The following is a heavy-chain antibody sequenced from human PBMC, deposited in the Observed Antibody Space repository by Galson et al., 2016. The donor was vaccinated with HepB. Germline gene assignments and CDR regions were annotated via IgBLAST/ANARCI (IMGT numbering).Heavy chain of an antibody. CDR2: ISYDGTKR. CDR3: AKDYTLYLTKVTQSTDH. CDR1: GFTFSSYG. J-gene: IGHJ4*02. D-gene: IGHD4-11*01. Sequence: SLRLSCAASGFTFSSYGMHWVRQAPGRGLEWVSVISYDGTKRYYADAVKGRFTISRDTSKNTLFLQMNSLGAEDTAVYYCAKDYTLYLTKVTQSTDHWGQGTLVTVSS. V-gene: IGHV3-30*18.